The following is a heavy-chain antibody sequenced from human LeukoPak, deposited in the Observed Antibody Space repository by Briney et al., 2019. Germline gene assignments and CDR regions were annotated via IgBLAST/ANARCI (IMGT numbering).Heavy chain of an antibody. J-gene: IGHJ6*03. CDR2: ISSSSSYI. CDR3: ARDAYYYDSSGYYYYYYYMDV. Sequence: PGGSLRLSCEASGFTFSRYGMSWVRQAPGKGLEWVSSISSSSSYIYYADSVKGRFTISRDNAKNSLYLQMNSLRAEDTAVYYCARDAYYYDSSGYYYYYYYMDVWGKGTTVTVSS. CDR1: GFTFSRYG. V-gene: IGHV3-21*01. D-gene: IGHD3-22*01.